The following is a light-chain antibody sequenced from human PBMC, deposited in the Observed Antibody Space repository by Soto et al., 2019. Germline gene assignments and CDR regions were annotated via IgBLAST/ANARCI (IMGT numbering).Light chain of an antibody. CDR2: GAS. V-gene: IGKV3-15*01. Sequence: IVITQSPATLSVSPGEGATLSCRASESVSSKLAWYQQKPGQAPRLLIYGASTRATGIPARFSGSGSGTEFTLIISSLQSEDSAVYYCQQYNSWLWTFGQGTKVDI. CDR3: QQYNSWLWT. CDR1: ESVSSK. J-gene: IGKJ1*01.